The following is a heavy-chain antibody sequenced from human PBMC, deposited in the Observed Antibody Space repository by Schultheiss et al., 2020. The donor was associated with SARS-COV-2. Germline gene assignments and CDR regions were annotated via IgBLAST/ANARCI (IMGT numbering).Heavy chain of an antibody. V-gene: IGHV1-69*04. CDR1: GGTFSSYA. CDR3: ARDLGVVVVVAATYANTAMVHFDY. CDR2: IIPIFGIA. J-gene: IGHJ4*02. Sequence: SVKVSCKASGGTFSSYAISWVRQAPGQGLEWMGRIIPIFGIANYAQKFQGRVTITADKSTSTAYMELSSLRSEDTAVYYCARDLGVVVVVAATYANTAMVHFDYWGQGTLVTVSS. D-gene: IGHD2-15*01.